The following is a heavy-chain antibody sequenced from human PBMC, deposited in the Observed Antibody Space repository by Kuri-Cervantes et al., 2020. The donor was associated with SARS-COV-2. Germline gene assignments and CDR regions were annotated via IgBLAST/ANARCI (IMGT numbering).Heavy chain of an antibody. Sequence: GESLKISCAASGFTFRSHAMHWVRQAPGKGLEWVALISYDGSNKYYADSVKGRFTISRDNAKNSLYLQMNSLRAEDTAVYYCARDPAAGLYYYYMDVWGKGTTVTVSS. J-gene: IGHJ6*03. D-gene: IGHD6-13*01. CDR3: ARDPAAGLYYYYMDV. CDR2: ISYDGSNK. CDR1: GFTFRSHA. V-gene: IGHV3-30-3*01.